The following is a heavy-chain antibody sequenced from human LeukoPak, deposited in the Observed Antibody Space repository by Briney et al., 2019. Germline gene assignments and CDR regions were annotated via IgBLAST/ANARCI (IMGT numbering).Heavy chain of an antibody. CDR3: ASQGVGTTLDY. D-gene: IGHD1-7*01. CDR1: GGSITSSGYY. Sequence: SENLSLTCTVSGGSITSSGYYWGWIRQPPGKGLEWIGSISYSGSTHYNPSLKSRVTISVDSSKNQFSLKLSSVTAADTAVFYCASQGVGTTLDYWGRGTLVTVSS. J-gene: IGHJ4*02. V-gene: IGHV4-39*01. CDR2: ISYSGST.